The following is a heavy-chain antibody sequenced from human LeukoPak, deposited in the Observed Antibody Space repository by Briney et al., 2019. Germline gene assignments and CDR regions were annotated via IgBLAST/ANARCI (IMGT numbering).Heavy chain of an antibody. D-gene: IGHD3-16*02. CDR3: AKSLSDFYDYVWGSYLPPFDY. V-gene: IGHV3-23*01. CDR1: GLTFSSYA. J-gene: IGHJ4*02. Sequence: GGSLRLSCAASGLTFSSYAMSWVRQAPGKGLEWVSAISGSGGSTYYADSVKGRFTISRDNSKNTLYLQMNSLRAEDTAVYYCAKSLSDFYDYVWGSYLPPFDYWGQGTLVTVSS. CDR2: ISGSGGST.